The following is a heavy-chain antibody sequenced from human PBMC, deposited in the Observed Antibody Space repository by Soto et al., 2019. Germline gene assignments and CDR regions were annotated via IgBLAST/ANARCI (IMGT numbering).Heavy chain of an antibody. D-gene: IGHD2-2*03. Sequence: ASVKLSCKACGDTFTRYDINWVRQATEQGLEWMGWMNPNSGNTGYAQKFQGRVTMTRNTSISTAYMELSSLRSEDTAVYYCASRVAGYCSSTSCYAGTENDYWGQGTLLTVSS. V-gene: IGHV1-8*01. J-gene: IGHJ4*02. CDR2: MNPNSGNT. CDR3: ASRVAGYCSSTSCYAGTENDY. CDR1: GDTFTRYD.